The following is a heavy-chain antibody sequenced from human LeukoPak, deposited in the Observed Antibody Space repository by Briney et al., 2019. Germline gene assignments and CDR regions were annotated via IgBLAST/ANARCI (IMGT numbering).Heavy chain of an antibody. Sequence: GGSLRLSCGASGFTFRDYWMSWVRQAPGKGLEWVANIQSDGNEKNYIDSVQGRFTISRDNARTSLYLQMNSLRAEDTAVYYCARDSAVATYYGVDVWGQGTTVTVSS. CDR2: IQSDGNEK. D-gene: IGHD6-19*01. V-gene: IGHV3-7*01. CDR1: GFTFRDYW. J-gene: IGHJ6*02. CDR3: ARDSAVATYYGVDV.